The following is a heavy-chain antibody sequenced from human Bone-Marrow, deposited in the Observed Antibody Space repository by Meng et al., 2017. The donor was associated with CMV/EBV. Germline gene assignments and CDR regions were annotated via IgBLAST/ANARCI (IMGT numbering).Heavy chain of an antibody. CDR3: ARVGRIGGWDY. CDR1: GFTFSSYW. V-gene: IGHV3-7*01. D-gene: IGHD2-15*01. Sequence: GGSLRLSCVASGFTFSSYWMTWVRQAPGKGLEWVANIKRDGSEKYYVGSVRGRFTISRDNAKNSLYLRMNSLRAEDTAVYYCARVGRIGGWDYWGQGTLVTVSS. CDR2: IKRDGSEK. J-gene: IGHJ4*02.